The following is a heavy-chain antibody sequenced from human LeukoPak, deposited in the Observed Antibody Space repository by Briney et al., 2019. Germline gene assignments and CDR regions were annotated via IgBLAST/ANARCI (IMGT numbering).Heavy chain of an antibody. CDR3: ARGRSDILSAYYI. Sequence: SETLSLPCTVSGVPISSYYWSWIRQPPGKGLEGVGYIYYSGSHNYNPSLKSRVTISVGTSKKQFFLKLTSVTARGHALYFLARGRSDILSAYYICGEGTLVTVSS. CDR2: IYYSGSH. CDR1: GVPISSYY. J-gene: IGHJ3*02. D-gene: IGHD3-9*01. V-gene: IGHV4-59*12.